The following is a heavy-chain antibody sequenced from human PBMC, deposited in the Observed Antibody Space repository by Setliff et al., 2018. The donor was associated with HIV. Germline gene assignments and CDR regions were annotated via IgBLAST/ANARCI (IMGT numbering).Heavy chain of an antibody. J-gene: IGHJ5*02. CDR3: ARRTFGSGRIDP. CDR2: IYSSGSA. Sequence: SETLSLTCTVSGDSISSYYWSWIRQPPGKGLEWIGHIYSSGSAEYNPSLKSRVTISIDTSKNQFSLKLSSVTAADTAVYYCARRTFGSGRIDPWGQGTLVTVSS. V-gene: IGHV4-59*08. CDR1: GDSISSYY. D-gene: IGHD3-16*01.